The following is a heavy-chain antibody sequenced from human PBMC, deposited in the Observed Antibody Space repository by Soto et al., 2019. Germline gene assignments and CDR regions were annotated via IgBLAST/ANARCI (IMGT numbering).Heavy chain of an antibody. CDR3: ARDSVVRGVIYYYYGMDV. CDR1: GGSISSYF. J-gene: IGHJ6*02. V-gene: IGHV4-4*07. Sequence: SETLSLTCIVSGGSISSYFWSWIRQPAGKGLEWIGRIYTSGSTNYNPSLKSRVTMSVDTSKNQFSLKLSSVTAADTAVYYCARDSVVRGVIYYYYGMDVWGQGTTVTVSS. CDR2: IYTSGST. D-gene: IGHD3-10*01.